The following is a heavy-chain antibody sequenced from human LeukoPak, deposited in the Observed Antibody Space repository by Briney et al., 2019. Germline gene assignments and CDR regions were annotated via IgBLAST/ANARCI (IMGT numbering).Heavy chain of an antibody. J-gene: IGHJ4*02. CDR3: ANKAGPCGGGVCYSLDY. D-gene: IGHD2-21*02. V-gene: IGHV3-30*02. CDR2: ILYDGNTK. Sequence: GGSLRLSCAASVVRLSTNWMSGARHAQGRGLGWGVFILYDGNTKYYAESVKGRFTIPRNNSKSTFYLQMNSLRAEDTALYYCANKAGPCGGGVCYSLDYWGQGTRVTVSS. CDR1: VVRLSTNW.